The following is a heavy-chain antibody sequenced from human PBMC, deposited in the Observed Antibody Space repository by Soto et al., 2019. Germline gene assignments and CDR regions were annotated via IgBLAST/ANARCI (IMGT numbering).Heavy chain of an antibody. CDR1: GFTFSSYG. J-gene: IGHJ6*02. D-gene: IGHD3-10*01. CDR2: ISYDGSNK. V-gene: IGHV3-30*18. CDR3: AKASKGTGSYYYYGMDV. Sequence: PGGSLRLSCAASGFTFSSYGMHWVRQAPGKGLEWVAVISYDGSNKYYADSVKGRFTISRDNSKNTLYLQMNSLRAEDTAVYYCAKASKGTGSYYYYGMDVWGQGTTVTVSS.